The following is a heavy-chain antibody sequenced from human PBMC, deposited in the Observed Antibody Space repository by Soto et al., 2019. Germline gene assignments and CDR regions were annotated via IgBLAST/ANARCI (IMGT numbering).Heavy chain of an antibody. CDR3: AKDRRDGYNRGPFDY. D-gene: IGHD5-12*01. CDR1: GLTFSSYA. Sequence: PGGSLRPSCAASGLTFSSYAMSWVRQAPGKGLEWVSAISGSGGSTYYADSVKGRFTISRDNSKNTLYLQMNSLRAEDTAVYYCAKDRRDGYNRGPFDYWGQGTLVTVSS. V-gene: IGHV3-23*01. CDR2: ISGSGGST. J-gene: IGHJ4*02.